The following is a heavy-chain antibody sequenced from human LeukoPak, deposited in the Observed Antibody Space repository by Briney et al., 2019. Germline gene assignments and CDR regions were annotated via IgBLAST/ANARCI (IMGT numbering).Heavy chain of an antibody. CDR1: EFTFSSYS. Sequence: GGSLRLSCAASEFTFSSYSMNWVRQAPGKGLEWVSYISSSSSTIYYADSVKGRFTISRDNAKNSLYLQMNSLRAEDTAVYYCARDRVEYSSSWSDYWGQGTLVTVSS. D-gene: IGHD6-13*01. CDR2: ISSSSSTI. J-gene: IGHJ4*02. V-gene: IGHV3-48*01. CDR3: ARDRVEYSSSWSDY.